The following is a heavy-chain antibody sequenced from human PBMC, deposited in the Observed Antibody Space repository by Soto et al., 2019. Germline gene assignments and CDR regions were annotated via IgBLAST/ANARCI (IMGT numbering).Heavy chain of an antibody. CDR3: AREPPQGY. CDR2: INPSSGGT. Sequence: QVQLVQSGAEVKKPGASVKVSCKASGYTFTGYYIHWVRQAPGQGLEWVGWINPSSGGTNFAQKFQGRVTMTRDTSITTVYMELTRLRSDDTAVYYCAREPPQGYWGQGTLVTVSS. CDR1: GYTFTGYY. V-gene: IGHV1-2*02. J-gene: IGHJ4*02.